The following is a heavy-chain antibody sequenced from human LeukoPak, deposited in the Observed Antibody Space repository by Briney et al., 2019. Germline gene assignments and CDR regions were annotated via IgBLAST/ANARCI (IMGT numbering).Heavy chain of an antibody. CDR3: AKDVVGHQWVENY. CDR2: IHYDGPEK. D-gene: IGHD6-19*01. V-gene: IGHV3-30*02. CDR1: GFIFSNYG. Sequence: GGSLRLSCAASGFIFSNYGMHWVRQAPGKGLEWVAFIHYDGPEKYYGDSVRGRFTISRDNSKNTVYLQMNSLRVEDTAVYYCAKDVVGHQWVENYWGQGTLVTVSS. J-gene: IGHJ4*02.